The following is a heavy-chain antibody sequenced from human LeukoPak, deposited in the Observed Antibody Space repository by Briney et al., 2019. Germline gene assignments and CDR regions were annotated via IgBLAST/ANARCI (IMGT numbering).Heavy chain of an antibody. J-gene: IGHJ4*02. Sequence: PGGSLRLSCAASGFTFSNFYMSWVRQAPGRGLEWVANIKQDGSEINYVDSVKGRFTISRDNAENSLYLQMNSLRVEDTAIYYCAKTGIDYVWGSFRSQYDYWGQETLVTVSS. CDR1: GFTFSNFY. D-gene: IGHD3-16*02. CDR2: IKQDGSEI. V-gene: IGHV3-7*01. CDR3: AKTGIDYVWGSFRSQYDY.